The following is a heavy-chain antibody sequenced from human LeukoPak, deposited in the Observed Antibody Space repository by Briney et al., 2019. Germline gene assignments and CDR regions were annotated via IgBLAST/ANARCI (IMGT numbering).Heavy chain of an antibody. V-gene: IGHV4-59*01. J-gene: IGHJ4*02. CDR2: IYYSGST. D-gene: IGHD1-20*01. CDR3: ARFNWKDSHSPKGLDY. Sequence: KPSETLSLTCTVSGGSISSYYWSLIRQPPREGLEWNGDIYYSGSTNYNPSLKSRVTISVDTSKNQFSLKLTSVTAADTAVYYCARFNWKDSHSPKGLDYWGQGTLVTVSS. CDR1: GGSISSYY.